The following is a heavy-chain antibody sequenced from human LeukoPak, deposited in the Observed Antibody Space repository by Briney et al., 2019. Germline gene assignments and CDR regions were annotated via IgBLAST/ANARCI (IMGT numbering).Heavy chain of an antibody. J-gene: IGHJ6*02. V-gene: IGHV3-33*01. CDR1: GFTFSSYG. D-gene: IGHD2-15*01. Sequence: PGRSLRLSCAASGFTFSSYGMHWVRQAPGKGLEWVAVIWYDGSNKYYADSVKGRFTISRDNSKNTLYLQMNSLRAEDTAVYYCARRIGYCSGGSCPKGYGMDVWGQGTTVTVSS. CDR3: ARRIGYCSGGSCPKGYGMDV. CDR2: IWYDGSNK.